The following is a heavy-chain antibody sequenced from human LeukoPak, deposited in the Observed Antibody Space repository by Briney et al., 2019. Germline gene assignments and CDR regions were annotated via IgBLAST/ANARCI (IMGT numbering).Heavy chain of an antibody. CDR1: GFTFSSYT. Sequence: GGSLRLSCAASGFTFSSYTMNWVRQAPGKGLEWVSSISGSSSYRYYADSVKGRFTSSRDNAKNSVCLQMNSLRAEDTAVYYCARQTGTTVAFDIWGQGTMVTVSS. J-gene: IGHJ3*02. D-gene: IGHD4-17*01. V-gene: IGHV3-21*01. CDR2: ISGSSSYR. CDR3: ARQTGTTVAFDI.